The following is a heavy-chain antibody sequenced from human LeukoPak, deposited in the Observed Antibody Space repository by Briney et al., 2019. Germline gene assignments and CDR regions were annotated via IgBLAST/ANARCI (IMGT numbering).Heavy chain of an antibody. CDR2: IYSGGST. CDR3: ARAARMDAFDI. V-gene: IGHV3-53*01. Sequence: GGSLRLSCAASGFTVSSNYMSWVRQAPGKGLEWVSVIYSGGSTYYADSVKGRFTISRDNSKNTLYLQMNSPRAEDTAVYYCARAARMDAFDIWGQGTMVTVSS. D-gene: IGHD2-8*01. CDR1: GFTVSSNY. J-gene: IGHJ3*02.